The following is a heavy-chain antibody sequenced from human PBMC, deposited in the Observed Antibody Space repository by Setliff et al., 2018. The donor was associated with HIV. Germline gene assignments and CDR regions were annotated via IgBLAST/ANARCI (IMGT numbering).Heavy chain of an antibody. CDR2: MNPNSGDT. Sequence: ASVKVSCKASGYSFTSYDINWVRQATGQGLEWMGWMNPNSGDTDYAQKSQGRVTMTRNTSIGAAYMELSSLRSEDTAVYYCARDETWGSLYYGLDVWGQGTTVTVSS. J-gene: IGHJ6*02. CDR3: ARDETWGSLYYGLDV. CDR1: GYSFTSYD. V-gene: IGHV1-8*01. D-gene: IGHD7-27*01.